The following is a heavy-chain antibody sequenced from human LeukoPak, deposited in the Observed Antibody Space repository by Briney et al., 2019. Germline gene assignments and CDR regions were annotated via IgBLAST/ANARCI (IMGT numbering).Heavy chain of an antibody. V-gene: IGHV4-34*01. CDR2: INHSGSN. J-gene: IGHJ4*02. CDR3: ARGLGGWYVYYFDY. Sequence: PSETLSLTCAVYGGSFSGYYWSWIRQPPGKGLEWIGEINHSGSNNYNPSLKSRVTISADTSKNQFSLKLSSVTAADTAVYYCARGLGGWYVYYFDYWGQGTLVTVSS. D-gene: IGHD6-19*01. CDR1: GGSFSGYY.